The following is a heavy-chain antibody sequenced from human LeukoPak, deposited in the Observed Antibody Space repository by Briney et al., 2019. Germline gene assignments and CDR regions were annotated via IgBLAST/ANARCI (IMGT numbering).Heavy chain of an antibody. CDR1: GGTFSSYA. CDR3: ASERGYSYQTPSYYHYMDV. Sequence: KVSCKASGGTFSSYAISWVRQAPGQGLEWMGGIIPIFGTANYAQKFEGRVTITTDDSTSTAYMELSSLRSEDTAVYYCASERGYSYQTPSYYHYMDVWGKGTPVTVSS. V-gene: IGHV1-69*05. J-gene: IGHJ6*03. D-gene: IGHD5-18*01. CDR2: IIPIFGTA.